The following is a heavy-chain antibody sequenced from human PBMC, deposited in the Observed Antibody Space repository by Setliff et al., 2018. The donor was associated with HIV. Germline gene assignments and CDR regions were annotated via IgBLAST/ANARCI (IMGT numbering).Heavy chain of an antibody. V-gene: IGHV1-3*01. J-gene: IGHJ4*02. CDR3: ARDHQTMLWLDY. CDR1: GGTFSSYA. CDR2: INAGNGNT. Sequence: ASVKVSCKASGGTFSSYAISWVRQAPGQRLEWMGWINAGNGNTKYSQKFQGRVTITRDTSAKIAYMELSSLTSEDTAVYYCARDHQTMLWLDYWGQGTLVTVSS. D-gene: IGHD2-21*01.